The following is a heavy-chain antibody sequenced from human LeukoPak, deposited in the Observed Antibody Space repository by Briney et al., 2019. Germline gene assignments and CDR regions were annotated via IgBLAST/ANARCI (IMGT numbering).Heavy chain of an antibody. CDR2: ISNSGGTT. V-gene: IGHV3-23*01. CDR1: GFTFSSYA. Sequence: GSLRLSFAASGFTFSSYAMSWVRQAPGKGLEWVSSISNSGGTTYYADSVRGRFTISRDNSKNTLYLQMNSLRAEDTAGYYCAKTVAGGSYYYGMDVWGRGTTVTVSS. D-gene: IGHD6-19*01. CDR3: AKTVAGGSYYYGMDV. J-gene: IGHJ6*02.